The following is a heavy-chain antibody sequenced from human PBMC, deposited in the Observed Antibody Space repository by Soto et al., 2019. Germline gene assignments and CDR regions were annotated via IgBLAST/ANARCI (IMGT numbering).Heavy chain of an antibody. CDR1: GGTFSSYA. J-gene: IGHJ3*02. Sequence: GTSVKVSCTASGGTFSSYAISWVRQAPGQGLEWMGGIIPIFGTANYAQKFQGRVTITADESTSTAYMELSSLRSEDTAVYYCAREAPTNNPYAFDIWGQGTMVTVSS. CDR2: IIPIFGTA. CDR3: AREAPTNNPYAFDI. D-gene: IGHD1-1*01. V-gene: IGHV1-69*13.